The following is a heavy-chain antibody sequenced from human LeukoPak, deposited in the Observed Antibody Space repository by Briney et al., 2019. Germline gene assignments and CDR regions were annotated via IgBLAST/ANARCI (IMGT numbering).Heavy chain of an antibody. CDR1: GGTFSSYA. D-gene: IGHD4-17*01. Sequence: ASVKVSCKASGGTFSSYAISWVRQSPELGLEWLGGIIPIFGTANYAQKFQGRVTITTDESTSTAYMELSSLRSEDTAVYYCAARGEYGDYREWGQGTLVTVSS. CDR2: IIPIFGTA. J-gene: IGHJ4*02. CDR3: AARGEYGDYRE. V-gene: IGHV1-69*05.